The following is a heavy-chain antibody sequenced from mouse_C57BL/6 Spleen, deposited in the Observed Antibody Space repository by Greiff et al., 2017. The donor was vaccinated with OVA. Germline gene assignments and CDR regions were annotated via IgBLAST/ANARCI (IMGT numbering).Heavy chain of an antibody. CDR1: GYTFNSYW. D-gene: IGHD3-1*01. Sequence: VQLQQPGPELVKPGASVKLSCKASGYTFNSYWMHWVKPRPGQGLEWIGNINPSNGGTNYNEKFKSKATLTVDKSSSTAYMQLSSLTSEDSAVYYCAREGLCLPHYLDYWGQGTTLTVSS. CDR2: INPSNGGT. CDR3: AREGLCLPHYLDY. V-gene: IGHV1-53*01. J-gene: IGHJ2*01.